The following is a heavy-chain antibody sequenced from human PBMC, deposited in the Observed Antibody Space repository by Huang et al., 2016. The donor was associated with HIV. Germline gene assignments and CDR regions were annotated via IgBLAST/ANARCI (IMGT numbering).Heavy chain of an antibody. D-gene: IGHD3-22*01. CDR2: INPNTGNP. CDR3: ARDSGYYRYFDY. Sequence: QVQLVQSGSELKKPGASVKVSCKVSGYTFTDSKISLVRQAPGQGLGWMVCINPNTGNPTYAQGFTGRFVFSLDTSVSTAYLQISSLKTEDTAVYFCARDSGYYRYFDYWGQGTLVTVSS. J-gene: IGHJ4*02. CDR1: GYTFTDSK. V-gene: IGHV7-4-1*02.